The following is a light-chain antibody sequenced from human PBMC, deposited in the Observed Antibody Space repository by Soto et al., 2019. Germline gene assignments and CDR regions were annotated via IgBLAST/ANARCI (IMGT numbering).Light chain of an antibody. CDR1: QSVSSY. CDR3: QKRSNWPST. V-gene: IGKV3-11*01. CDR2: DAS. Sequence: EIVLTQSPATLSLSPGERATLSCRASQSVSSYLAWYQQKPGQAPRLLIYDASNRATGIPARFSGSGSGTDFTLPITSLEPEDLAVYYCQKRSNWPSTFGGGTKVEIK. J-gene: IGKJ4*01.